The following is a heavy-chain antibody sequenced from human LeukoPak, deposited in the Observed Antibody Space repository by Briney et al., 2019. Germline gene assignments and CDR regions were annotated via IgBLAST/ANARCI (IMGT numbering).Heavy chain of an antibody. CDR1: GFALSNHW. D-gene: IGHD1-7*01. J-gene: IGHJ2*01. CDR3: ARDAGRTLDL. Sequence: GGSPRLSCTASGFALSNHWMNWVRQAPGKGLEWVANIKQDGSAKYCVDSVKGRFTISRDNTKNSLYLQMNSLRAEDTALYYCARDAGRTLDLWGRGTLVTVSS. V-gene: IGHV3-7*03. CDR2: IKQDGSAK.